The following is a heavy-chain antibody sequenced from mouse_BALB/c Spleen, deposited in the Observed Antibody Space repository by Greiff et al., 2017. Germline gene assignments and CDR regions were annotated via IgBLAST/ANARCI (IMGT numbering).Heavy chain of an antibody. D-gene: IGHD2-1*01. V-gene: IGHV1S56*01. CDR2: IYPGNVNT. CDR3: ARAYGHFYAMDY. Sequence: VQLQQSGPELVKPGASVRISCKASGYTFTSYYIHWVKQRPGQGLEWIGWIYPGNVNTKYNEKFKGKATLTADKSSSTAYMQLSSLTSEDSAVYFSARAYGHFYAMDYWGQGTSVTVSS. CDR1: GYTFTSYY. J-gene: IGHJ4*01.